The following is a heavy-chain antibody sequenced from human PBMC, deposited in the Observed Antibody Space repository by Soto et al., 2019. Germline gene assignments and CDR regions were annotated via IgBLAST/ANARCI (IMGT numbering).Heavy chain of an antibody. CDR2: ISSSSSTI. V-gene: IGHV3-48*01. J-gene: IGHJ3*02. CDR1: GFTFSSYS. D-gene: IGHD3-10*01. CDR3: ARDQARVKWFGDPRDAFDI. Sequence: EVQLVESGGGLVQPGGSLRLSCAASGFTFSSYSMNWVRQAPGKGLEGVSYISSSSSTIYYADSVKGRFTISRDNAKNSLYLQMNSLRAEDTAVYCCARDQARVKWFGDPRDAFDIWGQGTMVTVSS.